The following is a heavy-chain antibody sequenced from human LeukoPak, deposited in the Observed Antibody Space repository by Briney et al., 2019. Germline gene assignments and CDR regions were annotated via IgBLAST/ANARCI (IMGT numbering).Heavy chain of an antibody. D-gene: IGHD5-12*01. CDR1: GYTFTGYY. CDR2: INPNSGGT. Sequence: ASVKVSCKASGYTFTGYYMHWVRQAPGQGLEWMGWINPNSGGTNYAQKFQGRVTMTGDTSISTAYMELSRLRSDDTAVYYCARSKRGSYDYTFDYWGQGTLVTVSS. V-gene: IGHV1-2*02. J-gene: IGHJ4*02. CDR3: ARSKRGSYDYTFDY.